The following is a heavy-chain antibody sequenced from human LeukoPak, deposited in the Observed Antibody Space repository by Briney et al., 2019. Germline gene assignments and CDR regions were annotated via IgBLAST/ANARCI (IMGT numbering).Heavy chain of an antibody. Sequence: VASVKVSCKASGYTFTGYYMHWVRQAPGQGLEWMGWINPNSGGTNYAQKFQGRVTMTRDTSISTAYMELSRLRSDDTAVYYCARGRFGEKLRYYFDYWGQGTLVTVSS. V-gene: IGHV1-2*02. CDR2: INPNSGGT. J-gene: IGHJ4*02. D-gene: IGHD3-10*01. CDR3: ARGRFGEKLRYYFDY. CDR1: GYTFTGYY.